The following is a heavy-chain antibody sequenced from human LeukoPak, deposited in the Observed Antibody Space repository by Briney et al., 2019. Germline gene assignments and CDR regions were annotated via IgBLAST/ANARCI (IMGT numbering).Heavy chain of an antibody. CDR3: AKSIPAIAVAVSARQ. V-gene: IGHV3-30*02. D-gene: IGHD6-19*01. CDR1: GFTFSGFG. J-gene: IGHJ4*02. Sequence: GGSLRLSCAASGFTFSGFGMHWVRQAPGKGLEWVAFIRYDGSNKYYADSVKGRFTISRDNSKNTLYLQMNSLRAEDTAVYYCAKSIPAIAVAVSARQWGQGTLVTVSS. CDR2: IRYDGSNK.